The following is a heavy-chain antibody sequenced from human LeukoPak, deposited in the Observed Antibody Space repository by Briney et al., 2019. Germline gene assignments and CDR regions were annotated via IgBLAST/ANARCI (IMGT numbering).Heavy chain of an antibody. CDR1: GYTFTSYA. Sequence: ASVKVSCKASGYTFTSYAISWVRQAPGQGLEWMGWISAYNGNTNYAQNLQGRVTMTTDTSTSTAYMELGSLRSDDTAVYYCARYSVLSSICAYWGQGTLVTVSS. V-gene: IGHV1-18*01. J-gene: IGHJ4*02. CDR3: ARYSVLSSICAY. D-gene: IGHD6-13*01. CDR2: ISAYNGNT.